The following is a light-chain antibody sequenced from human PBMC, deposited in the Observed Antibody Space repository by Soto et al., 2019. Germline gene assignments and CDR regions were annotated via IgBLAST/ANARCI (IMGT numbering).Light chain of an antibody. CDR1: QSITTW. V-gene: IGKV1-5*01. J-gene: IGKJ1*01. CDR3: QHYKMYSPWT. CDR2: DVS. Sequence: EIQMTQSRCTVYAYVGDSVTITCRASQSITTWLAWYQQRPGKAPKLLIYDVSSLQSGVPSRFSGSGSGTEFTLTISSLQPDDFATYYCQHYKMYSPWTFGQGTKVDIK.